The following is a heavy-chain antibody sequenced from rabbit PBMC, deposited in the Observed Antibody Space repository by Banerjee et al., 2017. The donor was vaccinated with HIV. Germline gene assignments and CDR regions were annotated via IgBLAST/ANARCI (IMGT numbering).Heavy chain of an antibody. Sequence: QSLEESGGDLVKPGASLTLTCTASGFSFSSSYCMWWVRQAPGKGLEWIACIAGGSSDNTWYASWAKGRFTISKASSTTVTLQMTSLTAADTATYFCARGGGWDYYFKLWGQGTLVTVS. CDR3: ARGGGWDYYFKL. CDR2: IAGGSSDNT. CDR1: GFSFSSSYC. D-gene: IGHD4-1*01. V-gene: IGHV1S40*01. J-gene: IGHJ4*01.